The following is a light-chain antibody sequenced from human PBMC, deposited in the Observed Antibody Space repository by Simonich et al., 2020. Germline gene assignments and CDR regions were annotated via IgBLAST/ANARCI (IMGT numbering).Light chain of an antibody. J-gene: IGLJ3*02. Sequence: QSVLTQPPSASGTPGQRVTISCSGSSSNIGSNTVNCYQQLPGTAPKLLIYRTKQRPSGFPDRFSGSKSGTSASLAISGLQSEDEADYYCAAWDDSLNGWVFGGGTKLTVL. V-gene: IGLV1-44*01. CDR3: AAWDDSLNGWV. CDR2: RTK. CDR1: SSNIGSNT.